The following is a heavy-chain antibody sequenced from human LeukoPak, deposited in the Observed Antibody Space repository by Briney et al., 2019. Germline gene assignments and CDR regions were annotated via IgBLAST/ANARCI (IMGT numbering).Heavy chain of an antibody. V-gene: IGHV3-9*01. D-gene: IGHD2-2*02. Sequence: PGGSLRLSCAASGFTFDDYAMHWVRQAPGKGLEWVSGISWNSGSIGYADSVKGRFTISRDNAKNSLYLQMNSLRAEDTALYCCAKGAALHYYYYMDVWGKGTTVTVSS. CDR2: ISWNSGSI. CDR1: GFTFDDYA. J-gene: IGHJ6*03. CDR3: AKGAALHYYYYMDV.